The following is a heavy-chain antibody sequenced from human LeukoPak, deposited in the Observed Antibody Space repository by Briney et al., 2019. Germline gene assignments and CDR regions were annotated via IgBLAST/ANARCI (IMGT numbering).Heavy chain of an antibody. D-gene: IGHD3-22*01. V-gene: IGHV3-23*01. CDR2: ISGSGGST. CDR3: AKQAYYYDSSGYYFDY. J-gene: IGHJ4*02. Sequence: GGSLRLSCAASGFTFSSYAMSWVRQAPGKGLEWVSAISGSGGSTYYADSVKGRFTIPRDNSKNTLYLQMNSLRAEDTAVYYCAKQAYYYDSSGYYFDYWGQGTLVTVSS. CDR1: GFTFSSYA.